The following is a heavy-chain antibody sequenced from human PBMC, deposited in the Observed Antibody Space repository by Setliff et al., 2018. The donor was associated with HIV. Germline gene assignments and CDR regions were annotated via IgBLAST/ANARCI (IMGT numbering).Heavy chain of an antibody. J-gene: IGHJ4*02. D-gene: IGHD2-8*02. Sequence: PSETLSLTCTVSGGSISSYYWGWIRQPPGKGLEWIGRLYTTGSTNYNPSFKSRVTMSMDTSRDKFSLNLRSVTAADTAVYFRARRIHTGLLYFDFWGLGTLVTVSS. CDR3: ARRIHTGLLYFDF. CDR2: LYTTGST. CDR1: GGSISSYY. V-gene: IGHV4-4*07.